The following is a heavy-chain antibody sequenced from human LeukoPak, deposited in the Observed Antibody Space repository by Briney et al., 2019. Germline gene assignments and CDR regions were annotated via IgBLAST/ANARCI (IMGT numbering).Heavy chain of an antibody. J-gene: IGHJ4*02. CDR2: INPNSGGT. Sequence: ASVKALCKASGYTFTGYYMHWVRQAPGQGLAWLGWINPNSGGTNYAQKFQGRVTMTRDTSISTAYMELSRLRSDDTAVYYCAREDGSSWPNFDYWGQGTLVTVSS. D-gene: IGHD6-13*01. V-gene: IGHV1-2*02. CDR3: AREDGSSWPNFDY. CDR1: GYTFTGYY.